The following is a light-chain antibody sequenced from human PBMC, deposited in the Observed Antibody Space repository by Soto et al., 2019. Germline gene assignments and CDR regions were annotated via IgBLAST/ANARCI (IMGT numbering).Light chain of an antibody. CDR3: AAGDDSLNGVV. CDR2: SNS. V-gene: IGLV1-44*01. Sequence: QSVLTQPPSASGTPGQRVTISWSGSSSNIGSNTVNWYQQLPGTAPKLLIYSNSQRPSGVPDRFSGSKSGTSASLAISGLQSEDEADYYCAAGDDSLNGVVFGGGTKLTVL. CDR1: SSNIGSNT. J-gene: IGLJ2*01.